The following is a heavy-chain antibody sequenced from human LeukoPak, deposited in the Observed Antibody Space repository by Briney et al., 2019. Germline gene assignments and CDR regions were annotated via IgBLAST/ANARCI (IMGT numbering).Heavy chain of an antibody. CDR3: ARASTWIQLWYLLDY. V-gene: IGHV1-8*01. J-gene: IGHJ4*02. D-gene: IGHD5-18*01. Sequence: GASVKVSCKASGYTFTSYDINWVRQATGQGLEWMGWMNPNSGNTGYAQKFQGRVTITRNTSISTAYMELSRLRSDDTAVYYCARASTWIQLWYLLDYWGQGTLVTVSS. CDR1: GYTFTSYD. CDR2: MNPNSGNT.